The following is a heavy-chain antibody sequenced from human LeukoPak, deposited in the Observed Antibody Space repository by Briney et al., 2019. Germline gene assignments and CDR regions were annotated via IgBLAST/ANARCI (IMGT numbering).Heavy chain of an antibody. V-gene: IGHV3-30*18. J-gene: IGHJ4*02. D-gene: IGHD3-22*01. CDR3: AKSSYDSSGYYGN. CDR1: GCIFSSYA. Sequence: GGSLRLSCSASGCIFSSYAMHWVRQAPGKGLEWVAVISYDGSNKYYADSVKGRFTISRDNSKNTLYLQMNSLRAEDTAVYYCAKSSYDSSGYYGNWGQGTLVTVSS. CDR2: ISYDGSNK.